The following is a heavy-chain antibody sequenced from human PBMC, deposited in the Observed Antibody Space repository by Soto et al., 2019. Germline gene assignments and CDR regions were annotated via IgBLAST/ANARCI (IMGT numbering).Heavy chain of an antibody. CDR3: SRDERGSGSYFGRLNWFDP. CDR2: ISGYTGNT. Sequence: GASVKVSCKASGYTFTSYGISWVRQAPGQRIEWMGWISGYTGNTNYAQKVQGRVTLTTDTSTSTAYMELTSLTPDDTAVYYCSRDERGSGSYFGRLNWFDPWGQGTLVTVSS. V-gene: IGHV1-18*01. J-gene: IGHJ5*02. CDR1: GYTFTSYG. D-gene: IGHD3-10*01.